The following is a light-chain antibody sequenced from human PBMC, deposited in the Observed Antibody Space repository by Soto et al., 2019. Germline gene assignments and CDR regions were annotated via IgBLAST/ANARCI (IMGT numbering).Light chain of an antibody. CDR1: QGVGSY. J-gene: IGKJ4*01. Sequence: EIVLMPSPGTLSLSTEERATLSCRASQGVGSYLAWYQHKPGQAPRLLISDASNRATGIPARLSGSGSDTDFTLTIRSLEPEDSAVYYCQQRSNWPSLTFGGGTKVDI. CDR2: DAS. CDR3: QQRSNWPSLT. V-gene: IGKV3-11*01.